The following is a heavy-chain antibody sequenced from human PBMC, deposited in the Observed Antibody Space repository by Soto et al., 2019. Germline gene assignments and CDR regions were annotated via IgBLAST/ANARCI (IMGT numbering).Heavy chain of an antibody. V-gene: IGHV4-34*01. CDR2: INHSGST. CDR3: ARTMRIAAAGTSYYYYGMDV. J-gene: IGHJ6*02. Sequence: PSETLSLTCAVYGGSFSGYYWSWIRQPPGKGLEWIGEINHSGSTNYNPSLKSRVTISVDTSRNQFSLKLSSVTAADTAVYYCARTMRIAAAGTSYYYYGMDVWGQGTTVT. D-gene: IGHD6-13*01. CDR1: GGSFSGYY.